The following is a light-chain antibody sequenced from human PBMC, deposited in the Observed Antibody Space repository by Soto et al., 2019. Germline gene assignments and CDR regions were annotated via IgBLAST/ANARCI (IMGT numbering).Light chain of an antibody. V-gene: IGKV3-20*01. CDR3: QHFGSSLVT. J-gene: IGKJ5*01. CDR1: QSVSSNY. Sequence: EIVLTQSPGTLSLSPGERATLSGRASQSVSSNYLAWYQQKPGQAPRLLIYGASNRATGIPDRFSGSGSGTDFIFTISRLEPEDFAVYYCQHFGSSLVTFGQGTRLEIK. CDR2: GAS.